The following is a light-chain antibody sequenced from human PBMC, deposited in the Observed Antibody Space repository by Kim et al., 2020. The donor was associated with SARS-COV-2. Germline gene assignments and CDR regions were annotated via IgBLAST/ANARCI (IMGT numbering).Light chain of an antibody. CDR1: RSVLYSSNNKNF. CDR3: QQYYSTPIT. J-gene: IGKJ4*01. CDR2: WAS. Sequence: DIVMTQSPDSLAVSLGERLTINCKSSRSVLYSSNNKNFLAWYQQKTGQPPKLLIYWASTRESGVPDRFSGSGSGTDFTLTISSLQAEDVAVYYCQQYYSTPITFGGGTKVDIK. V-gene: IGKV4-1*01.